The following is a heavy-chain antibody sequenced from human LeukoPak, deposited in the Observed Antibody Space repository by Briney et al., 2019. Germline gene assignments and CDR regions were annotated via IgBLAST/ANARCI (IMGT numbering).Heavy chain of an antibody. J-gene: IGHJ4*02. CDR1: GFTFSSYS. CDR3: ASDPGVVPDYFDY. CDR2: ISSSSSYI. V-gene: IGHV3-21*01. Sequence: PGGSLRLSCAASGFTFSSYSMNWVRQAPGKGLEWVSSISSSSSYIYYADSVKGRFTISRDNAKNSLYLQMNSLRAEDTAVYYCASDPGVVPDYFDYWGQGTMVTVSS. D-gene: IGHD2-15*01.